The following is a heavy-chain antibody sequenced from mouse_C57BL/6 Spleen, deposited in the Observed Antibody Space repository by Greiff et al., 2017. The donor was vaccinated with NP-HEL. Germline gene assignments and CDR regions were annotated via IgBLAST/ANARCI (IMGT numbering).Heavy chain of an antibody. CDR2: IHPNSGST. D-gene: IGHD2-4*01. J-gene: IGHJ1*03. CDR1: GYTFTSYW. V-gene: IGHV1-64*01. CDR3: ARGDDYSWYFDV. Sequence: VQLQQPGAELVEPGASVKLSCKASGYTFTSYWMHWVKQRPGQGLEWIGMIHPNSGSTNYNEKFKSKATLTVDKSSSTAYMQLSSLTSEDSAVYYCARGDDYSWYFDVWGTGTTVTVSS.